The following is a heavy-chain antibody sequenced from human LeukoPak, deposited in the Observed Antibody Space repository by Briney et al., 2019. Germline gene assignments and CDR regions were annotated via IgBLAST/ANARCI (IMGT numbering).Heavy chain of an antibody. CDR3: ASLFPYDSSGYYVDY. Sequence: GGSLRLSCAASGFTVSSNYMSWVRQAPGKGLEWVSVIYSGSSTYYADSVKGRFTVSRDNSKNTLYLQMNSLRAEDTAVYYCASLFPYDSSGYYVDYWGQGTLVTVSS. CDR1: GFTVSSNY. D-gene: IGHD3-22*01. V-gene: IGHV3-53*01. CDR2: IYSGSST. J-gene: IGHJ4*02.